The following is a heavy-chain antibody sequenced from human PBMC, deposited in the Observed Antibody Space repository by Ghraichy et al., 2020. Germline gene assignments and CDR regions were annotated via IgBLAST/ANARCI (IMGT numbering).Heavy chain of an antibody. CDR1: GYTFTGYY. J-gene: IGHJ5*02. D-gene: IGHD6-19*01. CDR2: INPNSGGT. V-gene: IGHV1-2*02. Sequence: ASVKVSCKASGYTFTGYYMHWVRQAPGQGLEWMGWINPNSGGTNYAQKFQGRVTMTRDTSISTAYMELSRLRSDDTAVYYCARARHPSSGWPKFDPWGQGTLVTVSS. CDR3: ARARHPSSGWPKFDP.